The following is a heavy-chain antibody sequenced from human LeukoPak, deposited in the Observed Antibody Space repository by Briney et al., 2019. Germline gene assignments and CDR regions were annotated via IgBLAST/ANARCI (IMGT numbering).Heavy chain of an antibody. CDR2: ISGSGDST. V-gene: IGHV3-23*01. Sequence: GGSLRFSCAASGFTFSSYAMSWVRQAPGKGLEGVSTISGSGDSTFYEDSVKGRFTISRDNSKNTLYVQMNSLRAEDTAVYYCAKDPYYYDSSADFDYWGQGTLVTVSS. CDR3: AKDPYYYDSSADFDY. CDR1: GFTFSSYA. J-gene: IGHJ4*02. D-gene: IGHD3-22*01.